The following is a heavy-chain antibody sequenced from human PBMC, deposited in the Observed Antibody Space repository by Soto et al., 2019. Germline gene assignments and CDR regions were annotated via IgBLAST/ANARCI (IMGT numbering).Heavy chain of an antibody. D-gene: IGHD2-21*01. CDR1: GVSITSYN. Sequence: SETRSLTCTVSGVSITSYNWNWLRQPPGKALEWIGYVYNSGSTNYNPSLKSRVTISVDTSKNQFSLKVNSVTAADTAVYYCARRAVVAVTGSLDNWLDPWGQGILVT. V-gene: IGHV4-59*01. CDR3: ARRAVVAVTGSLDNWLDP. CDR2: VYNSGST. J-gene: IGHJ5*02.